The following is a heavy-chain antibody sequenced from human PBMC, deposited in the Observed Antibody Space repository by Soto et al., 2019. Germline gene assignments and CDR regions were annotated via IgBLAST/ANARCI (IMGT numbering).Heavy chain of an antibody. V-gene: IGHV1-69*12. CDR1: GGTFSSYA. CDR2: IIPIFGTA. CDR3: ATHYISGGSYYYYGVDV. J-gene: IGHJ6*02. D-gene: IGHD6-19*01. Sequence: QVQLVQSGAEVKKPGSSVKVSCKASGGTFSSYAISWVRQAPGQGLEWMGGIIPIFGTADYAQKFQGRVTITADESTSTAYIELSSLRSEDTAVYYCATHYISGGSYYYYGVDVWGQGTTVTVSS.